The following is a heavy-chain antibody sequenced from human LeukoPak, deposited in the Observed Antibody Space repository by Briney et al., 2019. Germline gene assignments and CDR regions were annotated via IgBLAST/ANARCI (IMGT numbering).Heavy chain of an antibody. J-gene: IGHJ3*02. CDR3: ARAHDFWNQPYAFDI. CDR1: GFTFSSYS. CDR2: ISSSSSYI. Sequence: GGSLRLSCAASGFTFSSYSMNWVRQAPGKGLEWVSSISSSSSYIYYADSVKGRFTISRDNAKNSLYLQMNSLRAEDTAVYYCARAHDFWNQPYAFDIWGQGTMVTVSS. D-gene: IGHD3-3*01. V-gene: IGHV3-21*01.